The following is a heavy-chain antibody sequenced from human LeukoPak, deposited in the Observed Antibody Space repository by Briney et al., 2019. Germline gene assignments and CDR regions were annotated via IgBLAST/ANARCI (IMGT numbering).Heavy chain of an antibody. CDR3: AIAAGIDFDC. D-gene: IGHD6-13*01. CDR2: ICGSRGST. Sequence: QPGGSLRLSCAASGFTFSSYAMSWVRQAPGKGLAGVSAICGSRGSTYYADSVKGRFTISRDNSKSTLYLQINSLRAEDTAVYYCAIAAGIDFDCWGQGTLVTVSS. V-gene: IGHV3-23*01. CDR1: GFTFSSYA. J-gene: IGHJ4*02.